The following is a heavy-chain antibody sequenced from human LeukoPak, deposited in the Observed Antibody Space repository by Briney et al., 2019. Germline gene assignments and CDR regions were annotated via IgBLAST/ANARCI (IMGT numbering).Heavy chain of an antibody. CDR3: ARLGSSGYLVY. J-gene: IGHJ4*02. CDR1: GGSISSYY. Sequence: SETLSLTCTVSGGSISSYYWSWIRQPPGKGLEWIGYIYYSGSTNYNPSLKSRVTISVDTSKNQFSLKLSSVTAADTAVYYCARLGSSGYLVYWGQGTLVTVSS. V-gene: IGHV4-59*08. CDR2: IYYSGST. D-gene: IGHD3-22*01.